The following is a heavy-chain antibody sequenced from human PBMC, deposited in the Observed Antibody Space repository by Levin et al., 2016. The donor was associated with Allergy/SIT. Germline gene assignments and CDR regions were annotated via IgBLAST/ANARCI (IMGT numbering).Heavy chain of an antibody. CDR1: GGSISSYY. V-gene: IGHV4-59*08. CDR3: ARIRGIFERSWFDP. D-gene: IGHD3-10*01. J-gene: IGHJ5*02. Sequence: SETLSLTCTVSGGSISSYYWSWIRQPPGKGLEWIGYIYYSGSTNYNPSLKSRVTISVDTSKNQFSLKLSSVTAADTAVYYCARIRGIFERSWFDPWGQGTLVTVSS. CDR2: IYYSGST.